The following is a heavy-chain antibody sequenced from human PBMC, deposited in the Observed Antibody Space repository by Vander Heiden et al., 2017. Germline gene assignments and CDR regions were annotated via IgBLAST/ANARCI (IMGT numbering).Heavy chain of an antibody. CDR2: IYYSGST. D-gene: IGHD5-18*01. J-gene: IGHJ4*02. V-gene: IGHV4-31*03. CDR1: GGSISSGGYY. Sequence: QVQLQESGPGLVKPSQTLSLTCTVSGGSISSGGYYWRWIRQHPGKGLEWIGYIYYSGSTYYNPSLKSRVTISVDTSKNQFSLKLSSVTAADTAVYYCAARGYSYGYSGAPQFDYWGQGTLVTVSS. CDR3: AARGYSYGYSGAPQFDY.